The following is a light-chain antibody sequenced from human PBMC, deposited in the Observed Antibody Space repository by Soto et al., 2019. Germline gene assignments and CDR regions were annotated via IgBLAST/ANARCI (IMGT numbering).Light chain of an antibody. CDR3: SSYSSTSTPYV. Sequence: QSALTQPASVSRSPGQSITISCTGTSSDVGSHNYVSWYQQHPGKAPKLIIFEVNSRPSGVSNRFSGSKSGSAASLTISGLQAEDEADYYCSSYSSTSTPYVFGGGTKLTVL. CDR2: EVN. V-gene: IGLV2-14*01. J-gene: IGLJ1*01. CDR1: SSDVGSHNY.